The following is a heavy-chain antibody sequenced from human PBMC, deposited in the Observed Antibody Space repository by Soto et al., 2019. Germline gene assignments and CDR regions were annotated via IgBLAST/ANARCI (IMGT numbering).Heavy chain of an antibody. V-gene: IGHV3-23*01. CDR1: GFTLSSYP. J-gene: IGHJ2*01. CDR3: VKDDRILGRRYFDL. Sequence: EEQLLESGGGLIQPGGSLRLACAASGFTLSSYPMTWVRQAPGKGLEWVSSISFSDGGTYYADSVKGRLTISRDNSKNTLFLQMNSLRVEDTAVYYCVKDDRILGRRYFDLWGRGTLVTVSS. D-gene: IGHD2-15*01. CDR2: ISFSDGGT.